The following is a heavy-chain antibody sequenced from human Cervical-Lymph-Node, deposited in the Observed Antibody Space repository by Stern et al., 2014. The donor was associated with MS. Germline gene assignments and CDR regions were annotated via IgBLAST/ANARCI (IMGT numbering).Heavy chain of an antibody. Sequence: VQLVESGGGVVQPGGSLRLSCAASGFPFNGHGLHWVRQAPGKGLEWVALISYDGRNKWYAESVKGRFTISRDSSRNTMFLQMNTLRLEDAAVYYCARDGPNYDHNGRGDAFDVWGQGAMVTVSP. V-gene: IGHV3-33*05. CDR1: GFPFNGHG. CDR2: ISYDGRNK. D-gene: IGHD3-22*01. J-gene: IGHJ3*01. CDR3: ARDGPNYDHNGRGDAFDV.